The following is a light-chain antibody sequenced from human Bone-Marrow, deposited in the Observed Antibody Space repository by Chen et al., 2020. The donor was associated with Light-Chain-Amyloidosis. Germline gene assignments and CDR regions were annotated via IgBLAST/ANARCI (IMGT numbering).Light chain of an antibody. CDR2: GDV. V-gene: IGLV2-23*01. CDR3: CAYTGSSTWV. Sequence: QSALTQPASVSGSPGQSITLSCTASNSDVGNYNLVSWYQHHPGKAPKLIIYGDVKRPSGVSNRFSGSKSGNTASLTISGLQNEDEAHYHCCAYTGSSTWVFGGGTKLTVL. CDR1: NSDVGNYNL. J-gene: IGLJ3*02.